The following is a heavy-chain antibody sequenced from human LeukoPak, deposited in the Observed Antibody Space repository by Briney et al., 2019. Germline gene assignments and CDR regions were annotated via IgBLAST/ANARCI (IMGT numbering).Heavy chain of an antibody. D-gene: IGHD3-3*01. CDR3: ARVMRYYDFWSGYYPRHFDY. CDR1: GFTFSSYW. V-gene: IGHV3-7*01. CDR2: IKQDGSEK. Sequence: GGYLTLSFSASGFTFSSYWMSWVRQAPGKGLEWVANIKQDGSEKYYVDSVKGRFTISRDNAKTSLYLPMNSLRAEDTAVYYCARVMRYYDFWSGYYPRHFDYWGQGTLVTVSS. J-gene: IGHJ4*02.